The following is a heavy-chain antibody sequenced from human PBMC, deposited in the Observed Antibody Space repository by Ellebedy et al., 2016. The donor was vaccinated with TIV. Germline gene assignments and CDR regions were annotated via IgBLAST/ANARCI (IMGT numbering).Heavy chain of an antibody. D-gene: IGHD4-11*01. J-gene: IGHJ4*02. CDR2: ISYDGSNK. CDR1: GFTFSSYA. V-gene: IGHV3-30-3*02. CDR3: AKRDDYLEFDY. Sequence: GESLKISCTASGFTFSSYAMHWVRQAPGKGLEWVAVISYDGSNKYYADSVKGRFTISRDNSKNTLYLQMNSLRAEDTAVYYCAKRDDYLEFDYWGQGTLVTVSS.